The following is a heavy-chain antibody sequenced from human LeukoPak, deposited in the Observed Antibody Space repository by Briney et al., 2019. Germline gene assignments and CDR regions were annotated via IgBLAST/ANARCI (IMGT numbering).Heavy chain of an antibody. V-gene: IGHV4-61*08. CDR2: IYYSGSA. D-gene: IGHD3/OR15-3a*01. J-gene: IGHJ4*02. CDR3: ARRPFEDYFFDY. CDR1: GGSVNSCDFY. Sequence: SETLSLTCTVSGGSVNSCDFYWVWIRQPPGKGLEWIGQIYYSGSANYNPSLKSRVTISLDTSKNQFSLKLSSVTAADTAVYYCARRPFEDYFFDYWGQGTLVTVSS.